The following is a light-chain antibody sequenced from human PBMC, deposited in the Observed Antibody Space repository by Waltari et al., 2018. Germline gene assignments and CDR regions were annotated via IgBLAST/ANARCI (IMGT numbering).Light chain of an antibody. CDR1: SSAVGGFTY. J-gene: IGLJ1*01. V-gene: IGLV2-11*01. Sequence: QSALTPPRSVSGSPGQSVTISCTGTSSAVGGFTYLSWYQQHPGKAPKLMIYDVSKRPSGVPDRFSGSKSGNTASLTISGLQAEDEADYYCCSYAGSYVFGTGTKVTVL. CDR2: DVS. CDR3: CSYAGSYV.